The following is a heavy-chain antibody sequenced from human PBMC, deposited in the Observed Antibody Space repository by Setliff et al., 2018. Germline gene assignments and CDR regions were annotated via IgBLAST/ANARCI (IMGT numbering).Heavy chain of an antibody. D-gene: IGHD3-10*01. CDR3: ARVESMVRGKNILRHFDY. CDR1: GGTFRTDG. J-gene: IGHJ4*02. Sequence: SVKVSCKASGGTFRTDGFNWVRQAPGQGLEWMGRIIPVFGTAKYAQEFQGRVTISADRSTSTVYMELGSLTTDATAIYYCARVESMVRGKNILRHFDYWGQGTQVTVSS. V-gene: IGHV1-69*06. CDR2: IIPVFGTA.